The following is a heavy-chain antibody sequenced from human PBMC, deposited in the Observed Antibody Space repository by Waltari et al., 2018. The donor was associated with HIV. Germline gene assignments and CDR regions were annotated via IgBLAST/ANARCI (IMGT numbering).Heavy chain of an antibody. CDR3: SREGYGGNPANDFDF. D-gene: IGHD2-15*01. Sequence: QVQLQQSGAGLLKPSETLSLTCTVSGGSFSGYYWRWTRQPPGQGLEWIGEVNHSGNINYNPSLKSRLIISVDTSKSQFSLRLKSVTAADTAVYYCSREGYGGNPANDFDFWGQGTLVSVSS. J-gene: IGHJ4*02. CDR1: GGSFSGYY. CDR2: VNHSGNI. V-gene: IGHV4-34*01.